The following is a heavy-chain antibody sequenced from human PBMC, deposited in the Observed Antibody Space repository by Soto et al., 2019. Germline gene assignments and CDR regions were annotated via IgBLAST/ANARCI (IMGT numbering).Heavy chain of an antibody. CDR3: AKDLYQEDEGSAATLDS. J-gene: IGHJ4*02. CDR1: GFTVSSDA. D-gene: IGHD3-10*01. CDR2: ISGSGATT. Sequence: VGSQRLSCAASGFTVSSDAMIWVRQARGKGLEWVSAISGSGATTYYADSVKGRFTISRDNSKNTLYLQMNSLRAEDTAVYYCAKDLYQEDEGSAATLDSWGQGTLVTVSS. V-gene: IGHV3-23*01.